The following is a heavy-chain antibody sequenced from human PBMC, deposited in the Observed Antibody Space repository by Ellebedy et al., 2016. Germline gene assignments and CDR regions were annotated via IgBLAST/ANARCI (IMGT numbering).Heavy chain of an antibody. CDR1: GFIFNDYS. Sequence: GESLKISCVVSGFIFNDYSMNWVRQAPGKGLEWVSSISSSSSYIYYADSVKGRFTISRDNAQNSLYLQMNSLRPEDTAVFYCVRSGESSYYFDYWGQGILVTVSS. CDR2: ISSSSSYI. D-gene: IGHD3-10*01. CDR3: VRSGESSYYFDY. J-gene: IGHJ4*02. V-gene: IGHV3-21*01.